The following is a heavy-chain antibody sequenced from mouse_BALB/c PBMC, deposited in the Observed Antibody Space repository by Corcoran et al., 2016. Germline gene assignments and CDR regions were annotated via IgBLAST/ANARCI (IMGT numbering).Heavy chain of an antibody. CDR2: ILPGSGST. CDR3: ARGTTVVDAMDD. Sequence: QVQLQQSGAELMKPGASVKISCKATGYTFSSYWIEWVKQRPGHGLEWIGEILPGSGSTNYNEKFKGKATFTADTSSNTAYMQLSSLTSEDSAVYYCARGTTVVDAMDDWGQGTSVTVSS. D-gene: IGHD1-1*01. J-gene: IGHJ4*01. V-gene: IGHV1-9*01. CDR1: GYTFSSYW.